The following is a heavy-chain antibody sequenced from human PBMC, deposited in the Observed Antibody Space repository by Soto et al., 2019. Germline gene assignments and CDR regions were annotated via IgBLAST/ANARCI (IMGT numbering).Heavy chain of an antibody. CDR2: YSGFT. D-gene: IGHD4-17*01. V-gene: IGHV4-59*01. CDR3: ARDYCDYSFFFDY. J-gene: IGHJ4*02. CDR1: GGSITTYQ. Sequence: PSETLSLTCTVSGGSITTYQWSWIRQPPGKGLEWIGGYSGFTDYNPSLESRATISVDHSKNQFSLTLRSVTAADTAVFYCARDYCDYSFFFDYWGQGALVTVS.